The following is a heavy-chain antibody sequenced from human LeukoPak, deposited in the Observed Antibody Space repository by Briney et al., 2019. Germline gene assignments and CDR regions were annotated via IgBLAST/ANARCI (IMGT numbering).Heavy chain of an antibody. CDR1: GFTFSSYW. CDR3: ARINDYDFWSGPNNAFDI. CDR2: INSDGSST. V-gene: IGHV3-74*01. Sequence: GGSLRLSCAASGFTFSSYWMHWVRQAPGKGLVWVSRINSDGSSTSYADSVKGRFTISRDNAKNTLYVQMNSLRAEDTAVYYCARINDYDFWSGPNNAFDIWGQGTMVTVSS. D-gene: IGHD3-3*01. J-gene: IGHJ3*02.